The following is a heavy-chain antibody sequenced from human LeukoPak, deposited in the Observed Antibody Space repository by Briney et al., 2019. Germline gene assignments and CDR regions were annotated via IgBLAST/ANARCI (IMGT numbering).Heavy chain of an antibody. V-gene: IGHV4-30-4*07. Sequence: PSQTLSLTCAVSGGSISSGAYSWSWIRQPPRKGLEWIGYVYYSGGTYYNPSLKSRVTISVDTSKNQFSLKLSSVTAADTAVYYCATRKLGNDYWGQGTLVTVSS. CDR1: GGSISSGAYS. J-gene: IGHJ4*02. CDR2: VYYSGGT. D-gene: IGHD7-27*01. CDR3: ATRKLGNDY.